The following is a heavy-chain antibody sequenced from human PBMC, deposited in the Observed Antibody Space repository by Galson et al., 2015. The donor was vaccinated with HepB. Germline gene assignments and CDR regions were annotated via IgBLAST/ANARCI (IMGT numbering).Heavy chain of an antibody. CDR3: ARVIWFGELLGDY. CDR2: ISSSGSTI. V-gene: IGHV3-11*04. CDR1: GFTFSDYY. D-gene: IGHD3-10*01. J-gene: IGHJ4*02. Sequence: SLRLSCAASGFTFSDYYMSWIRQAPGKGLEWVSYISSSGSTIYYADSVKGRFTISRDNAKNSLYLQMNSLRAEDTAVYYCARVIWFGELLGDYWGQGTLVTVSS.